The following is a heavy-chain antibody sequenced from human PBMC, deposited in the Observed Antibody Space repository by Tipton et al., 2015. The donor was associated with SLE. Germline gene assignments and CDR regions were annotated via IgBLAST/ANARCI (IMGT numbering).Heavy chain of an antibody. Sequence: LRLSCTVSGGSISSSSFYWGWIRQPPGKGLEWIGSIYSSGTTYYNPSLKSRITISVDTSKNQFSLEVRSVTAADTAVYYCVRLRSKVLIDYWGQGTLVTVSS. J-gene: IGHJ4*02. CDR2: IYSSGTT. D-gene: IGHD2-8*01. V-gene: IGHV4-39*07. CDR1: GGSISSSSFY. CDR3: VRLRSKVLIDY.